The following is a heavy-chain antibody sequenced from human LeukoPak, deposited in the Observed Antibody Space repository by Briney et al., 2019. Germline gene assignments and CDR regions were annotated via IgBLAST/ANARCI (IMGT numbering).Heavy chain of an antibody. Sequence: KPGGSLRLSCAASGFTFSSYSMNWVRQAPGKGLEWVSSISSSSSYIYYADSVKGRFTISRDNAKNSLYLQMNSLGAEDTAVYYCASRVGATDYWGQGTLVTVSS. CDR3: ASRVGATDY. D-gene: IGHD1-26*01. CDR2: ISSSSSYI. V-gene: IGHV3-21*01. CDR1: GFTFSSYS. J-gene: IGHJ4*02.